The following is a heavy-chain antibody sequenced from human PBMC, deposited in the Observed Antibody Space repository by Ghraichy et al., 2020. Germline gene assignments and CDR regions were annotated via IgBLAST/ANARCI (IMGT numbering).Heavy chain of an antibody. D-gene: IGHD2-21*02. V-gene: IGHV3-7*03. J-gene: IGHJ4*02. CDR1: GFTFPNFR. CDR3: VRGDCFDY. CDR2: IKKDGSER. Sequence: GGSLRLSCVASGFTFPNFRMNWVRQAPGKGLEWVANIKKDGSERSYVDSVKGRFTISRDNAKNSLSLQMNSLRAEDTAIYYCVRGDCFDYWGQGTLVTVSS.